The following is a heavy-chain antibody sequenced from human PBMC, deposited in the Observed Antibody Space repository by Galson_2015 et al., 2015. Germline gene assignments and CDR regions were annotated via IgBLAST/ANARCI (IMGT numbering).Heavy chain of an antibody. D-gene: IGHD3-3*01. CDR3: ARSIFGADPADY. CDR2: IYPDDSDT. V-gene: IGHV5-51*01. CDR1: GYSFTNYW. J-gene: IGHJ4*02. Sequence: QSGAEVKKPGESLKISCKGSGYSFTNYWIAWVRQMPGKALEWMGIIYPDDSDTRYSPSFQGQVTISADKSISTAYLQWGSLKASDTAMYYCARSIFGADPADYWGQGTLVTVSS.